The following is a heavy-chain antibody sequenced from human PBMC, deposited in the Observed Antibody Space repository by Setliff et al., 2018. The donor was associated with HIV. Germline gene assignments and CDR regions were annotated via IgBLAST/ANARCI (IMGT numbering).Heavy chain of an antibody. V-gene: IGHV4-38-2*01. D-gene: IGHD3-9*01. CDR2: IYHSGST. CDR3: ARVYDILTGYVPKGAWFDS. CDR1: AYSISSDFY. J-gene: IGHJ5*01. Sequence: SETLSLTCAVSAYSISSDFYWAWIRQPPGRGLGSPGRGLEWIGHIYHSGSTYYNPSLKSRVTISVDTSKNQFSLNLNSVTAADTAVYYCARVYDILTGYVPKGAWFDSWGQGTLVTVSS.